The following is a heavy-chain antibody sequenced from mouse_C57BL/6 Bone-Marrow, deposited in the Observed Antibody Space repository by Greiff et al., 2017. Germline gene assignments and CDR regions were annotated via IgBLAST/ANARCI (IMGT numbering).Heavy chain of an antibody. D-gene: IGHD3-2*02. J-gene: IGHJ3*01. CDR2: IDPSDSYT. CDR3: GREEDSSRVAY. V-gene: IGHV1-69*01. Sequence: QVQLQQPGPELVMPVASVKLSCKASGYTFTSYWMHWVKQRPGQGLELIGEIDPSDSYTNYNQKFKGKSTLTVDKSSSTDYMQLSSLTSADVAVYYCGREEDSSRVAYWGQGTLGTVSA. CDR1: GYTFTSYW.